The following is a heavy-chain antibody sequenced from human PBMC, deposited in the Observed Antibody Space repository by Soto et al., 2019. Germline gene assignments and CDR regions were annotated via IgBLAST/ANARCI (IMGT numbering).Heavy chain of an antibody. CDR1: GFALSDNY. CDR3: VSATSFSASSGYTRCFDY. Sequence: GGSLRLSWAGSGFALSDNYLDWVLQPPVKGLEWFVGSRDKAQRSTTGYAASVKARLHTSRDESNNSVYLQMNRLKTEDTAVYYRVSATSFSASSGYTRCFDYWGQGTLVTV. CDR2: SRDKAQRSTT. J-gene: IGHJ4*02. V-gene: IGHV3-72*01. D-gene: IGHD3-22*01.